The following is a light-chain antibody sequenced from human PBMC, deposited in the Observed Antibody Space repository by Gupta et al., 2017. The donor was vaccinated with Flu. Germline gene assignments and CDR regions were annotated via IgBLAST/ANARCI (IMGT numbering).Light chain of an antibody. CDR2: DNN. J-gene: IGLJ3*02. V-gene: IGLV1-44*01. CDR1: SSNIGSNT. Sequence: QSVLTQPPSASGTPGQRVTISCSGSSSNIGSNTVNWYRQLPGTAPKLLIYDNNQRPSGVPDRFSGSKSGTSASLAISGLQSEDEADYYCAAWDDSLNGHWVFGGGTKLTVL. CDR3: AAWDDSLNGHWV.